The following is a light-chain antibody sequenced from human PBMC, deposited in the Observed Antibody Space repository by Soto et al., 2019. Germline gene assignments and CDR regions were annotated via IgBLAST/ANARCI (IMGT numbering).Light chain of an antibody. Sequence: EIVMTQSPATLSVSPGERATLSCRASQSVSSNLAWYLQKPGQAPRLLIYGASTRATGIPARFSGSGSGTEXTLXXSXLQSEDFAXXXXXHYNNWPITFGQGTRLEIK. V-gene: IGKV3-15*01. CDR1: QSVSSN. J-gene: IGKJ5*01. CDR3: XHYNNWPIT. CDR2: GAS.